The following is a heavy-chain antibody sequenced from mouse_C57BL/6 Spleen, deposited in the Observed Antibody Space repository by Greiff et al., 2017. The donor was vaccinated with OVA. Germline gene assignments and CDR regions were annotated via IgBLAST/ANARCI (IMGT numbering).Heavy chain of an antibody. Sequence: VQLQQSGAELVRPGTSVKVSCKASGYAFTNYLIEWVKQRPGQGLEWIGVINPGSGGTNYNEKFKGKATLTADKSSSTAYMQLSSLTSEDSAVYFCARPDSNYVVFAYWGQGTLVTVSA. V-gene: IGHV1-54*01. CDR1: GYAFTNYL. CDR3: ARPDSNYVVFAY. D-gene: IGHD2-5*01. J-gene: IGHJ3*01. CDR2: INPGSGGT.